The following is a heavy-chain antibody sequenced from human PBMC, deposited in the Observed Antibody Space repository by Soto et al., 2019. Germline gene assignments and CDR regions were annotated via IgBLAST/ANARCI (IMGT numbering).Heavy chain of an antibody. V-gene: IGHV3-74*01. D-gene: IGHD6-13*01. Sequence: GGSLRLSCAASGFTFSSYWMHWVRQAPGKGLVWVSRINSDGSSTSYADSVKGRFTISRDNAKNTLYLQMNSLRAEDTAVYYCARGRYSRIPAFDPWGQGTLVTVSS. J-gene: IGHJ5*02. CDR3: ARGRYSRIPAFDP. CDR2: INSDGSST. CDR1: GFTFSSYW.